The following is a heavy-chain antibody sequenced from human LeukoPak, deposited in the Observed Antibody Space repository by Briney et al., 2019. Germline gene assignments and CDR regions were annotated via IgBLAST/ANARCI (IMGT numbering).Heavy chain of an antibody. Sequence: SVKVSCKASGGTFSSYAISWVRQAPGQGLEWMGGIIPIFGTANYAQKFQGRVTITADESTSTAYMELSSLRSEDTAVYYCARDGRWDYGSGNWFDPLGPGNPGHRLL. CDR3: ARDGRWDYGSGNWFDP. CDR2: IIPIFGTA. D-gene: IGHD3-10*01. J-gene: IGHJ5*02. CDR1: GGTFSSYA. V-gene: IGHV1-69*01.